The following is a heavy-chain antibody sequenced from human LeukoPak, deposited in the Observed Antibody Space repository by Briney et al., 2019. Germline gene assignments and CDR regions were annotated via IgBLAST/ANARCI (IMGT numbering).Heavy chain of an antibody. Sequence: PGGSLRLSCAASGFTFSSYGMHWVRQAPGKGLEWVAVIWYDGNNKYYADSVKGRFTISRDNSKNTLYLQMNSLRAEDTAVYYCARDQDIVVVPAADVWFDPWGQGTLVTVSS. V-gene: IGHV3-33*01. CDR3: ARDQDIVVVPAADVWFDP. D-gene: IGHD2-2*01. J-gene: IGHJ5*02. CDR2: IWYDGNNK. CDR1: GFTFSSYG.